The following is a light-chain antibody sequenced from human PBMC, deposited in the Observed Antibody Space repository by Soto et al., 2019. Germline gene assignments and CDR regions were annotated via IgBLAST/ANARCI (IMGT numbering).Light chain of an antibody. Sequence: DIQMTQSPSTLSASVRDRVTITCRASQTISGWLAWYQQKPGKAPKLLIYKASGLQSGVPSRFSGSASGTEFTLPISSLQPDDFATYYCQPYNTYPLTFGPGTKVDVK. J-gene: IGKJ3*01. CDR1: QTISGW. CDR2: KAS. CDR3: QPYNTYPLT. V-gene: IGKV1-5*03.